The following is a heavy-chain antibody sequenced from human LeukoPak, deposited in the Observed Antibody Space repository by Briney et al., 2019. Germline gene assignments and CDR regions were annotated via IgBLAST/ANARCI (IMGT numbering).Heavy chain of an antibody. J-gene: IGHJ4*02. CDR3: ARAMFSWYYFDY. Sequence: PSETLSLTCTVSGGSISSYYWSWLRQPPGKGLEWIGYIYYSGSTNYNPSLKSRVTISVDTSKNQFSLKLSSVTAADTAVYYCARAMFSWYYFDYWGQGTLVTVSS. D-gene: IGHD6-13*01. CDR2: IYYSGST. CDR1: GGSISSYY. V-gene: IGHV4-59*01.